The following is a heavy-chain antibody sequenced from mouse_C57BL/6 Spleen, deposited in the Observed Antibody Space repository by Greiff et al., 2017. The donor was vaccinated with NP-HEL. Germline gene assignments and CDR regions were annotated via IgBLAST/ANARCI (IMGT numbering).Heavy chain of an antibody. D-gene: IGHD2-4*01. Sequence: VKLVESGPGLVAPSQSLSITCTVSGFSLTSYAISWVRQPPGKGLEWLGVIWTGGGTNYNSALKSRLSISKDNSKSQVFLKMNSLQTDDTARYYCARNGAYDYDDYFDYWGQGTTLTVSS. J-gene: IGHJ2*01. V-gene: IGHV2-9-1*01. CDR2: IWTGGGT. CDR3: ARNGAYDYDDYFDY. CDR1: GFSLTSYA.